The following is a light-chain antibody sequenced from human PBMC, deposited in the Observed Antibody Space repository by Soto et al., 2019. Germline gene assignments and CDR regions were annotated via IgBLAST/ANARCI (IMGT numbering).Light chain of an antibody. CDR1: QSVSSSF. J-gene: IGKJ4*01. Sequence: IVLTQSPGTLSLSPGERATLSCRATQSVSSSFLAWYQQRPGQAPRLLIFGASNRATGIPDRFSGSGSGTDFTLTIDNVEPEDSAVYFCQHRTKWPLTFGGGTKVDI. V-gene: IGKV3D-20*02. CDR2: GAS. CDR3: QHRTKWPLT.